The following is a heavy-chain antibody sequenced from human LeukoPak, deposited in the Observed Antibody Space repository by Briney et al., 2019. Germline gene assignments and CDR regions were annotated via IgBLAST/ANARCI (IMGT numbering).Heavy chain of an antibody. CDR1: GFTFSSYA. J-gene: IGHJ4*02. CDR2: ISGSGGST. Sequence: PGGSLRLSCAASGFTFSSYAMSWVRQAPGKGLEWVSAISGSGGSTYYADSVKGRFTISRDNSKNTLYLQMNSLRAEDTAVYYCAKSQLLWFGEDFDYWGQGTLVTVSP. CDR3: AKSQLLWFGEDFDY. V-gene: IGHV3-23*01. D-gene: IGHD3-10*01.